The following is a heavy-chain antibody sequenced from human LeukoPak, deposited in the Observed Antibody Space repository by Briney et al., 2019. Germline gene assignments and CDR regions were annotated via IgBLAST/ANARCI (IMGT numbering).Heavy chain of an antibody. J-gene: IGHJ4*02. Sequence: SETLSLNCAVYGGSFSGYYWSWIRQPPGKGLEWIGEINHSGSTNYNPSLKSRVTISVDTSKNQFSLKLSSVTAADTAVYYCASRRGYYGSGSYFYWGQGTLVTVSS. D-gene: IGHD3-10*01. CDR3: ASRRGYYGSGSYFY. CDR1: GGSFSGYY. V-gene: IGHV4-34*01. CDR2: INHSGST.